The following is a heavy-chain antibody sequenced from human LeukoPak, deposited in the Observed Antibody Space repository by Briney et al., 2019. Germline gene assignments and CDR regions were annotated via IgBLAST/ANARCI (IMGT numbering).Heavy chain of an antibody. CDR1: GFTFSSYS. Sequence: GGSLRLSCAASGFTFSSYSMNWVRQAPGKGLEWVSSISSSSSYIYYADSVKGRFTISRDNAKNSLYLQMNSLRAEDTAVYYCARERGGPNGDVDYWGRGTLVTVSS. J-gene: IGHJ4*02. CDR3: ARERGGPNGDVDY. V-gene: IGHV3-21*01. CDR2: ISSSSSYI. D-gene: IGHD4-17*01.